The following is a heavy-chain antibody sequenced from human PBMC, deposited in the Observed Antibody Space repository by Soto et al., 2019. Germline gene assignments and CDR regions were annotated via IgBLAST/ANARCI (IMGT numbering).Heavy chain of an antibody. D-gene: IGHD3-9*01. Sequence: PSETLSLTCTVSGGSISSVGYYWTWIRQPPGKGLEWIGSIYHTGSTYYSPSLRSRLTISVDTSKSQFSLRLNSVTAADTAVYYCARATGTLRSRNCDYWGQGTLVTSPQ. CDR3: ARATGTLRSRNCDY. CDR1: GGSISSVGYY. CDR2: IYHTGST. V-gene: IGHV4-31*03. J-gene: IGHJ4*02.